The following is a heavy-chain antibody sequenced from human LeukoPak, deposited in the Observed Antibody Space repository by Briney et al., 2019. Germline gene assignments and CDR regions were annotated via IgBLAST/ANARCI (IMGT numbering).Heavy chain of an antibody. CDR3: RRDGFSSMH. CDR2: IKSKTDGGTI. V-gene: IGHV3-15*01. J-gene: IGHJ4*02. Sequence: GGSLRLSCAASGFTFSNAWMSWVRQAPGKGLEWVGRIKSKTDGGTIDYAAPVKGRFTISRDDPKNTMYLQINSLKTEDTAVYYCRRDGFSSMHWGQGTLVTVSS. D-gene: IGHD5-24*01. CDR1: GFTFSNAW.